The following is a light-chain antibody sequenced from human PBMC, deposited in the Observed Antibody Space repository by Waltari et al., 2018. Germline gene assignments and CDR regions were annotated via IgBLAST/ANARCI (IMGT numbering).Light chain of an antibody. CDR3: QSGDSSGVGV. Sequence: SYELTQPPSVSVSPGQTARITCSGDALPKQYAHWYQQKPGQVPVLVIYKVSERPSGIPERFSGSSSGTTVTLTICGVQAEDEADYYCQSGDSSGVGVFGGGTKLTVL. CDR1: ALPKQY. CDR2: KVS. J-gene: IGLJ3*02. V-gene: IGLV3-25*03.